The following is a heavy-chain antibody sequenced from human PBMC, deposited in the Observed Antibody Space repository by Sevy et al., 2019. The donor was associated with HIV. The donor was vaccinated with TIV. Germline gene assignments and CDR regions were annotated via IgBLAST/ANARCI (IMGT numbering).Heavy chain of an antibody. D-gene: IGHD2-15*01. J-gene: IGHJ4*02. CDR2: IIPIFGTA. CDR1: GGTFSSYA. CDR3: ARFDCSGGSCYSGGDY. V-gene: IGHV1-69*13. Sequence: ASVKVSCKASGGTFSSYAISWVRQAPGQGLEWMGRIIPIFGTANYAQTFQGRVTITADESTSTAYMELSSLRSEDTAVYYCARFDCSGGSCYSGGDYWGQGTLVTVSS.